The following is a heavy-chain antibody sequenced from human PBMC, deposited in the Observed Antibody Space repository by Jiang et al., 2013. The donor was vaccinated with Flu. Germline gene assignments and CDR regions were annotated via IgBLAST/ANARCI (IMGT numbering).Heavy chain of an antibody. CDR2: VSYEGTT. Sequence: GSGLVKPSQTLSLTCAVSGVSISGGNSYWSWIRQPPGKGLEWIGYVSYEGTTNYNPSPSLKNRLDISLGTPKNEFSLKLSSVTAADTALYYCARERVDFDSGRAFYGLDVWGQGTTVTVSS. J-gene: IGHJ6*02. D-gene: IGHD3-10*01. CDR1: GVSISGGNSY. CDR3: ARERVDFDSGRAFYGLDV. V-gene: IGHV4-30-4*08.